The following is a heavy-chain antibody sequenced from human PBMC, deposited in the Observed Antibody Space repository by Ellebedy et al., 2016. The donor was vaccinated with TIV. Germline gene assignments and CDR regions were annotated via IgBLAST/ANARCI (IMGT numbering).Heavy chain of an antibody. CDR2: IDSDGTP. Sequence: GESLKISCAASGFTVSGNYMGWVRQAPGKGLEWVSLIDSDGTPYYTDSVRGRFIISRDNSKNTLYLQMNSLSAEDTAVYYCAKRGIAGAHYFDFWGQGTLVTVSS. CDR1: GFTVSGNY. D-gene: IGHD1-26*01. J-gene: IGHJ4*02. V-gene: IGHV3-53*01. CDR3: AKRGIAGAHYFDF.